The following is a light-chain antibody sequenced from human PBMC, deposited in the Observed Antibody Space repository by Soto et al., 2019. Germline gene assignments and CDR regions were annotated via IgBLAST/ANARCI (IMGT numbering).Light chain of an antibody. CDR3: QSYDSSPSGF. CDR1: SSNIGAGYD. V-gene: IGLV1-40*01. J-gene: IGLJ2*01. CDR2: GNS. Sequence: QSVLTQPPSVSGAPGQRVTISCTGSSSNIGAGYDVHWYQQLPGTAPKLLIYGNSNRPSGVPDRFSGSKSGTSASLAITGLQAEDEADYYCQSYDSSPSGFFGGGTKLTVL.